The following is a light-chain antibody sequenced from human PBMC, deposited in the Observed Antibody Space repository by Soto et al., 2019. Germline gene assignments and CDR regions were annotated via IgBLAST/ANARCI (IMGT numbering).Light chain of an antibody. CDR3: SSFTSISTYV. Sequence: QSALRHPGSAPSSPGDSITIACGGTGDDIGGYNFVSWYQHHPGKAPKLIIYDVTHRSSGVSERFSGSKSGFTASLTISGLQAEEESHHYCSSFTSISTYVFGTGTKVTAL. J-gene: IGLJ1*01. V-gene: IGLV2-14*01. CDR1: GDDIGGYNF. CDR2: DVT.